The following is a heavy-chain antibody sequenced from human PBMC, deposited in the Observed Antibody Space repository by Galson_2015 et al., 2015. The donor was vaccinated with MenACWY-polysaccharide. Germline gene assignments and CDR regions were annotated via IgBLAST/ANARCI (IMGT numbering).Heavy chain of an antibody. CDR3: ARVLKGLVGATPDY. CDR1: GFTFSSYS. J-gene: IGHJ4*02. V-gene: IGHV3-48*01. D-gene: IGHD1-26*01. Sequence: SLRLSCAASGFTFSSYSMNWVRQAPGKGLEWVSYISSGGTIYYADAVMGRFTISSDNAKNSLYLQMNSLRGDDTAVYYCARVLKGLVGATPDYWGQGTLVTVSS. CDR2: ISSGGTI.